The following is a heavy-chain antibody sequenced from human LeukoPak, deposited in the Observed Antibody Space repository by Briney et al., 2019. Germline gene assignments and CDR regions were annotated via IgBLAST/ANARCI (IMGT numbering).Heavy chain of an antibody. D-gene: IGHD6-13*01. J-gene: IGHJ4*02. CDR1: GFTFINYG. V-gene: IGHV3-33*01. CDR2: MWSDGSNK. CDR3: ARLAYSSSWYSPDFDY. Sequence: PGGSLRLSCAASGFTFINYGMHWVRQAPGKGLEWVAIMWSDGSNKYYADSVKGRFTISRDNAKNTLYLQMNSLRAEDTAVYYCARLAYSSSWYSPDFDYWGQGTLVTVSS.